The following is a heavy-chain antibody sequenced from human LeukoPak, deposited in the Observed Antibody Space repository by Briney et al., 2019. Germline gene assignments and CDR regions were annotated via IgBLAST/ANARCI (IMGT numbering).Heavy chain of an antibody. J-gene: IGHJ4*02. D-gene: IGHD3-3*01. CDR3: ARDREYDFWSGYYTYFDY. CDR1: GGTFSSYA. V-gene: IGHV1-69*06. CDR2: IIPIFGTA. Sequence: SVKVSCKASGGTFSSYAISWVRQAPGQGLKWMGGIIPIFGTANYAQKFQGRVTITADKSTSTAYMELRSLRSDDTAVYYCARDREYDFWSGYYTYFDYWGQGTLVTVSS.